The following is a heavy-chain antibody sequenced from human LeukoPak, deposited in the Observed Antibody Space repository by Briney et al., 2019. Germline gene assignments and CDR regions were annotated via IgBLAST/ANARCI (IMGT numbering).Heavy chain of an antibody. V-gene: IGHV3-30*04. J-gene: IGHJ4*02. D-gene: IGHD6-13*01. Sequence: PGGSLRLSCAASEFTFSSNAMHWVRQAPGKGLEWVTIISYDGSNKYYADSVKGRFTISRDNSKNTLYLQMNSLRAEDTAVYYCAKDRDPAGLDYWGQGTLVTVSS. CDR2: ISYDGSNK. CDR3: AKDRDPAGLDY. CDR1: EFTFSSNA.